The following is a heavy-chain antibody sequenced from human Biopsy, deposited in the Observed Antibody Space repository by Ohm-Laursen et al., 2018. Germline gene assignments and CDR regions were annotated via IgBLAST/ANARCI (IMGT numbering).Heavy chain of an antibody. CDR1: GGTFSNYG. CDR3: ATKLTGYFHH. V-gene: IGHV1-69*06. Sequence: SVKVSCNAPGGTFSNYGVNWVRQAPGQGLEWLGGNIPILGTGNYAQKFQDRVTVAADTSTSTATMELRSLRSDDPAVYYCATKLTGYFHHWGQGTLVIVSS. D-gene: IGHD3-9*01. CDR2: NIPILGTG. J-gene: IGHJ1*01.